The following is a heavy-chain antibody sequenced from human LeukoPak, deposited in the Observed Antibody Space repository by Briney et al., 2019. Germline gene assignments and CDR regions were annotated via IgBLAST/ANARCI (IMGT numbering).Heavy chain of an antibody. CDR2: IWYDGSNK. J-gene: IGHJ3*02. V-gene: IGHV3-33*01. CDR3: ARGCDFWSGYQVEAFDI. CDR1: GFTFSSYG. Sequence: GGSLRLSCAASGFTFSSYGMHWVRQAPGKGLEWVAVIWYDGSNKYYADSVKGRFTISRDNSKNTLYLQMNSLRAEDTAVYYCARGCDFWSGYQVEAFDIWGQGTMVTVSS. D-gene: IGHD3-3*01.